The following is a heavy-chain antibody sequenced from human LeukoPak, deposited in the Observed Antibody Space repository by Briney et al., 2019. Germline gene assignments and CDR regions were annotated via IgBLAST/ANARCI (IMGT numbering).Heavy chain of an antibody. CDR3: ARDQQGVYYYDSSGTFDY. J-gene: IGHJ4*02. CDR2: INPNSGGT. Sequence: ASVKVSCKAPGYTFTSYYMHWVRQAPGQGLEWMGWINPNSGGTNYAQKFQGRVTMTRDTSISTAYMELSRLRSDDTAVYYCARDQQGVYYYDSSGTFDYWGQGTLVTVSS. D-gene: IGHD3-22*01. V-gene: IGHV1-2*02. CDR1: GYTFTSYY.